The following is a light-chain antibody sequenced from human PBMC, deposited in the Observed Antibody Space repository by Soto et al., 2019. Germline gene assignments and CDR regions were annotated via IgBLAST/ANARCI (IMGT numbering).Light chain of an antibody. J-gene: IGKJ1*01. CDR3: QQYNSFWT. V-gene: IGKV1-5*01. Sequence: DIQMTQSPSTLSASVGDRVTITCRASQSISSWLAWYQPKPGKAPRLLIYDASYLEGGVPSRFSGSGSGTEFTLTISDLQPDDLATYYCQQYNSFWTFGQGTRVEI. CDR1: QSISSW. CDR2: DAS.